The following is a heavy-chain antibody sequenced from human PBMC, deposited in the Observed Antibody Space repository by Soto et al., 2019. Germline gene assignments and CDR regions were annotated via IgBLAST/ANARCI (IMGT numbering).Heavy chain of an antibody. D-gene: IGHD2-2*01. CDR3: ARDFCRSPTCLDY. Sequence: QVQLVESGGGVVQPGRSLRLSCAASGFTFRNYGMHWVRQAPGKGLEWVTAIQNDGSKKYYADSVKGHFTISRDDXKNALYMQMDSLRVEDTAVYYCARDFCRSPTCLDYWGQGTLVIVSS. V-gene: IGHV3-33*01. CDR1: GFTFRNYG. CDR2: IQNDGSKK. J-gene: IGHJ4*02.